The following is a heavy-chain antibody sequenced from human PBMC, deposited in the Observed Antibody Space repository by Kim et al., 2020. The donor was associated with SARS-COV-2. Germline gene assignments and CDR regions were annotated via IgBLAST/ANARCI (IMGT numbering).Heavy chain of an antibody. CDR2: INAGNGNT. CDR1: GYTFTSYA. D-gene: IGHD3-22*01. V-gene: IGHV1-3*01. CDR3: ARGRGYYDSSGYWGSFDP. J-gene: IGHJ5*02. Sequence: ASVKVSCKASGYTFTSYAMHWVRQAPGQRLEWMGWINAGNGNTKYSQKFQGRVTITRDTSASTAYMELSSLRSEDTAVYYCARGRGYYDSSGYWGSFDPWGQGTLDTVSS.